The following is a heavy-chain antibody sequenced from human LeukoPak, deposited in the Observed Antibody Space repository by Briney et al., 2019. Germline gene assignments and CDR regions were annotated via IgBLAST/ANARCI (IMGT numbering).Heavy chain of an antibody. J-gene: IGHJ4*02. CDR3: ARGIESYGDYGY. D-gene: IGHD4-17*01. V-gene: IGHV4-61*01. CDR2: MYNSGST. CDR1: GGSISSGSYY. Sequence: PSQTLSLTCTVPGGSISSGSYYWSWIRQPPGKGLEWIAYMYNSGSTNYNPSLKSRVTISIDTSKNQFSLKLSSLTAADTAIYCCARGIESYGDYGYWGQGILVTVSS.